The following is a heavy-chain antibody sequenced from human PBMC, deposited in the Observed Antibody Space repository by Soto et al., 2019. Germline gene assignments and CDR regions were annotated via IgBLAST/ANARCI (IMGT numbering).Heavy chain of an antibody. D-gene: IGHD3-3*01. CDR1: GGTFSSYA. CDR2: IIPIFGTA. CDR3: ARVRIFGVVTTGVFDY. V-gene: IGHV1-69*13. Sequence: SVKVSCKASGGTFSSYAISWVRQAPGQGLEWMGGIIPIFGTANYAQKFQGRVTITADESTSTAYMELSSLRSGDTDVYYCARVRIFGVVTTGVFDYWGQGTLLTVSS. J-gene: IGHJ4*02.